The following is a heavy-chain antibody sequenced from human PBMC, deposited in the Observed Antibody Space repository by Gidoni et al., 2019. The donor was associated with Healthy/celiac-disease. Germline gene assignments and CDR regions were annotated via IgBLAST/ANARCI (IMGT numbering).Heavy chain of an antibody. CDR3: AKDPLGSYYYFDY. CDR1: GSTCSSYG. J-gene: IGHJ4*02. V-gene: IGHV3-30*18. CDR2: ISYDGSNK. D-gene: IGHD5-18*01. Sequence: VRLVESGGGVVQTGRSVRISCAASGSTCSSYGMHWVRQAPGKVLEWVAVISYDGSNKYYADSVKGRFTISRDNSKNTLYLQMNSLRAEDTAVYYCAKDPLGSYYYFDYWGQGTLVTVSS.